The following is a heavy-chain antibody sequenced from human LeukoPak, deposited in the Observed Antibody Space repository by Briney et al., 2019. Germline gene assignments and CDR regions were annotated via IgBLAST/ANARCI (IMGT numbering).Heavy chain of an antibody. Sequence: PSETLSLTCSVSGGSISSGDYYWSWIRQPPGKGLEWIGYIYNSGNTYYNPSLKSRVTISVDTSKDQFSLELTSVTAADTAVYYCAKTGGSSPRGFTDDSSGPFDYWGQGTLVTVSS. CDR1: GGSISSGDYY. V-gene: IGHV4-30-4*01. CDR2: IYNSGNT. D-gene: IGHD3-22*01. J-gene: IGHJ4*02. CDR3: AKTGGSSPRGFTDDSSGPFDY.